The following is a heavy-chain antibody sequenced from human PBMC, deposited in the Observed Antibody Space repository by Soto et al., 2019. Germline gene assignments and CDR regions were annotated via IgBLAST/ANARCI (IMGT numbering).Heavy chain of an antibody. CDR3: AMEYSGYDGGYYYMDV. Sequence: GESLKISCKGSGYSFTSYWIGWVRQMPGKGLEWMGIIYPGDSDTRYSPSFQGQVTISADKSISTAYLQWSSLKASDTAMYYCAMEYSGYDGGYYYMDVWGKGTTVTVSS. CDR2: IYPGDSDT. V-gene: IGHV5-51*01. CDR1: GYSFTSYW. D-gene: IGHD5-12*01. J-gene: IGHJ6*03.